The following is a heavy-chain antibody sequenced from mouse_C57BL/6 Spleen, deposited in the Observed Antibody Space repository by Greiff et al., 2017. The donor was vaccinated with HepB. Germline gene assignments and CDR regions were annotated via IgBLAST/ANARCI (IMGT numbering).Heavy chain of an antibody. D-gene: IGHD1-1*01. V-gene: IGHV5-9-1*02. J-gene: IGHJ1*03. CDR3: TRDYYGSSSSWYFDV. CDR1: GFTFSSYA. Sequence: EVQLVESGEGLVKPGGSLKLSCAASGFTFSSYAMSWVRQTPEKRLEWVAYISSGGDYIYYADTVKGRFTISRDNARNTLYLQMSSLKSEDTAMYYCTRDYYGSSSSWYFDVWGTGTTVTVSS. CDR2: ISSGGDYI.